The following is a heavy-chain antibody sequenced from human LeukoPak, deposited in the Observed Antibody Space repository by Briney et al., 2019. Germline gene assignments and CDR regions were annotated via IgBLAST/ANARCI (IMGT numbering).Heavy chain of an antibody. CDR3: ARGGYCSSTSCYVNYYYGMDV. J-gene: IGHJ6*04. CDR1: GFTFSSYS. Sequence: GGSLRLSCAASGFTFSSYSMNWVRQAPGKGLEWVSSISSSSSYIYYADSVKGRFTISRDNAKNSLYLQMNSLRAEDTAVYYCARGGYCSSTSCYVNYYYGMDVWGKGTTVTVSS. V-gene: IGHV3-21*01. D-gene: IGHD2-2*01. CDR2: ISSSSSYI.